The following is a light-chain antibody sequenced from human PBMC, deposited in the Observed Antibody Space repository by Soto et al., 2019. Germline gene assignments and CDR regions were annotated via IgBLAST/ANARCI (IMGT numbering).Light chain of an antibody. CDR3: SSYAGNHIV. V-gene: IGLV2-8*01. Sequence: QSVLTQPPSASGSPGQSVTISCTGTSSDVGGYNFVSWYQQHPGKAPKLMIYDVTKRPSGVPDRFSGSKSGNTASLTVSGLQAEDEADYYCSSYAGNHIVFGTGTKVTDL. CDR1: SSDVGGYNF. CDR2: DVT. J-gene: IGLJ1*01.